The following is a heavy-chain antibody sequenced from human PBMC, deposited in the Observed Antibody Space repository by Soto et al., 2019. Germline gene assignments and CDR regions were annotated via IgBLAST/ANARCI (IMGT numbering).Heavy chain of an antibody. J-gene: IGHJ4*02. CDR3: ARDPDLIVGATFDY. Sequence: PGRSLRLACAASGFTFSSYAMHWVRQAPGKGLEWVAVISYDGSNKYYADSVKGRFTISRDNSKNTLYLQMNSLRAEDTAVYYCARDPDLIVGATFDYWGQGTLVTVSS. V-gene: IGHV3-30-3*01. CDR2: ISYDGSNK. D-gene: IGHD1-26*01. CDR1: GFTFSSYA.